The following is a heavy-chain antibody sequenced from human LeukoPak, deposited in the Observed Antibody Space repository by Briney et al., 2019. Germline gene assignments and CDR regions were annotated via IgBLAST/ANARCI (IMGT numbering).Heavy chain of an antibody. J-gene: IGHJ4*02. V-gene: IGHV3-66*01. Sequence: GGSLRLSCAASGFTFSSNYMSWVRQAPGKGLEWVSVIYSGGSTYYSDSVKGRFTISRDNSKNTLYLQMNRLRAEDTAVYYCAKWSYYDFWSGHLDYWGQGTLVTVSS. CDR3: AKWSYYDFWSGHLDY. D-gene: IGHD3-3*01. CDR2: IYSGGST. CDR1: GFTFSSNY.